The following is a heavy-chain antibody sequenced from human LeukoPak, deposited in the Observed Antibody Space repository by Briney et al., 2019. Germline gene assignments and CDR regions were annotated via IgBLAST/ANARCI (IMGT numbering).Heavy chain of an antibody. V-gene: IGHV3-21*01. J-gene: IGHJ4*02. D-gene: IGHD4-17*01. CDR3: AREGGGDYGEGFDY. Sequence: PGGSLRLSCAASGFTTFSKYSMNCVRQAPGEGLEWLSCIGTRSTSMYYADSVRGRFSISRDNAKNSVYLQMNSLRAEDTAVYYCAREGGGDYGEGFDYWGQGTLVTVSS. CDR2: IGTRSTSM. CDR1: GFTTFSKYS.